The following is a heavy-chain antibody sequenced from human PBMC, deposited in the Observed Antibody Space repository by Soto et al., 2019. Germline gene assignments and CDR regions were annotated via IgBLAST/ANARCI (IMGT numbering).Heavy chain of an antibody. D-gene: IGHD1-26*01. V-gene: IGHV3-33*01. CDR1: GFTFSSYG. CDR2: IWYDGSNK. Sequence: ESGGGVVQPGRSLRLSCAASGFTFSSYGMHWVRQAPGKGLEWVAVIWYDGSNKYYADSVKGRFTISRDNSKNTLYLQMNSLRAEDTAVYYCARDTGGANYYYMDVWGKGTTVTVSS. J-gene: IGHJ6*03. CDR3: ARDTGGANYYYMDV.